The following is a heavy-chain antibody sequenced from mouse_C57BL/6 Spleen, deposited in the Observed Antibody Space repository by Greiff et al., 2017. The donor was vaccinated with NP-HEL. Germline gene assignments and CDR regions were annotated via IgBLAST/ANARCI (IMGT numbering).Heavy chain of an antibody. CDR2: IYPGDGDT. Sequence: VQLQRSGPELVKPGASVKISCKASGYAFSSSWMNWVKQRPGKGLEWIGRIYPGDGDTNYNGKFKGKATLTADKSSSTAYMQLSSLTSEDSAVYFCARRPDSSGYVRYYAMDYWGQGTSVTVSS. D-gene: IGHD3-2*02. CDR1: GYAFSSSW. J-gene: IGHJ4*01. CDR3: ARRPDSSGYVRYYAMDY. V-gene: IGHV1-82*01.